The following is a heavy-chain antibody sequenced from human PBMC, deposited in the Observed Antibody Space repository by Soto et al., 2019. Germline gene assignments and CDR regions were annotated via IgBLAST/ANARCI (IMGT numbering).Heavy chain of an antibody. CDR2: IYYTGSP. V-gene: IGHV4-59*01. J-gene: IGHJ4*02. CDR1: GGSMSGSY. CDR3: ARGGWYLDY. Sequence: PSETLSLTCTVSGGSMSGSYWSWIRQCPGKGLEWIAFIYYTGSPEYNPSLNSRVTISLDTSKNQFSLKLSTVTAADTAVYYCARGGWYLDYWGQGTLVTVS. D-gene: IGHD6-19*01.